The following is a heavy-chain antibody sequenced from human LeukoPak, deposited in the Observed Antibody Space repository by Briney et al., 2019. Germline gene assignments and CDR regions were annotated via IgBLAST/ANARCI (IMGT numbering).Heavy chain of an antibody. CDR3: ARGPSYSSKRGHFDY. J-gene: IGHJ4*02. CDR1: GGSISSYY. D-gene: IGHD6-13*01. Sequence: PSETLSLTCTVSGGSISSYYWSWIRQPPGKGLEWIGYIYYSGGTNYNPSLKSRVTISVDTSKNQFSLKLSSVTAADTAVYYCARGPSYSSKRGHFDYWGQGTLVTVSS. CDR2: IYYSGGT. V-gene: IGHV4-59*01.